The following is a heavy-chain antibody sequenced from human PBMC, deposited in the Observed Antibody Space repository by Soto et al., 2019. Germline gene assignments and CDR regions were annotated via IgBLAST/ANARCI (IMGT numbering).Heavy chain of an antibody. Sequence: PSETLSLTCTVSGGSISTSSYSWGWIRQPPGKGLEWIGSIYYTGSTYYNPSLKSRVTISVDTSKNQFSLKLSSVTAADTAVYYCATHRPQYSSSWRGWFDPWGQGTLVTVS. V-gene: IGHV4-39*01. CDR1: GGSISTSSYS. D-gene: IGHD6-13*01. CDR3: ATHRPQYSSSWRGWFDP. CDR2: IYYTGST. J-gene: IGHJ5*02.